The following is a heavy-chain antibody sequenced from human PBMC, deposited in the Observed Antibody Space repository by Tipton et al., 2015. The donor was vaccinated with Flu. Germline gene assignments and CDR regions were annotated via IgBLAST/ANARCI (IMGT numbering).Heavy chain of an antibody. D-gene: IGHD7-27*01. V-gene: IGHV3-33*01. Sequence: SLRLSCAASGFTFSSYGIHWVRQTPGKGLEWVAVVWFDGSKKYYADSVTGRFAITRDNSKNMVYLQMNNLRAEDTAVYFCLRGRNQLTGDCVPEYWGQGNLVTVSS. J-gene: IGHJ4*02. CDR2: VWFDGSKK. CDR1: GFTFSSYG. CDR3: LRGRNQLTGDCVPEY.